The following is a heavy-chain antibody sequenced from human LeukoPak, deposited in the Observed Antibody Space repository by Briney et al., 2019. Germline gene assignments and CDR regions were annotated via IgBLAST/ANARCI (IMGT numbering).Heavy chain of an antibody. V-gene: IGHV1-69*06. CDR2: IIPIFGTA. D-gene: IGHD2-15*01. J-gene: IGHJ6*03. CDR1: GGTFSSYA. Sequence: GASVKVSCKASGGTFSSYAISWVRQAPGQGLEWMGGIIPIFGTANYAQKFQGRVTITADKSTSTAYMELSSLRSEDTAVYYCARGPSLYCSGGSCSYYYYYYYMDVWGKGTTVTVSS. CDR3: ARGPSLYCSGGSCSYYYYYYYMDV.